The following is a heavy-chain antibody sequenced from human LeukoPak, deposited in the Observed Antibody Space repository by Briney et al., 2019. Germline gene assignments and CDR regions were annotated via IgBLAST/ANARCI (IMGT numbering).Heavy chain of an antibody. CDR2: IRYDGSNK. CDR3: AKDPQFLEWLSTDY. D-gene: IGHD3-3*01. J-gene: IGHJ4*02. CDR1: GFTFSSYG. Sequence: GGSLRLSCAASGFTFSSYGMHWVRQAPGKGLEWVAFIRYDGSNKYYADSVKGRFTISRDNSKNTLYLQMNSLRAEDTAVYYCAKDPQFLEWLSTDYWGQGTLVTVSS. V-gene: IGHV3-30*02.